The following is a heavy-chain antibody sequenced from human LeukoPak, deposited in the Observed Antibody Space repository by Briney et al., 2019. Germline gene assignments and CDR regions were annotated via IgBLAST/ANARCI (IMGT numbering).Heavy chain of an antibody. D-gene: IGHD3-3*01. CDR1: GFTFSSYN. Sequence: PAETLRLSCAASGFTFSSYNMIWVRQAPGKGLEWVSYISSSGSTIYYADSVKGRFTVSRDNDNNSLSLQMNSLRAEDTAVYYCARSESGYRYWGQGTLVTVSS. V-gene: IGHV3-48*01. J-gene: IGHJ4*02. CDR3: ARSESGYRY. CDR2: ISSSGSTI.